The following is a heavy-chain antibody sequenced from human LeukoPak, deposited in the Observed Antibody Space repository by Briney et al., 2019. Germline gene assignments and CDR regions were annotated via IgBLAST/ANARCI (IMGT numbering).Heavy chain of an antibody. D-gene: IGHD3-10*01. V-gene: IGHV4-61*02. CDR3: ARLSGRDYYFDY. Sequence: SETLSLTCSVSGGSISSSTYYWSWIRQPGGKGLEWIGRMFTPGTINYNPSLKSRVTISLDTSKNQFPLKLSSVTAADTAVYYCARLSGRDYYFDYWGQGTLVTVSS. CDR1: GGSISSSTYY. J-gene: IGHJ4*02. CDR2: MFTPGTI.